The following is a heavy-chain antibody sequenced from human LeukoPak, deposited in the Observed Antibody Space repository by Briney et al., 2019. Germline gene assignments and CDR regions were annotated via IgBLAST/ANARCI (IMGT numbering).Heavy chain of an antibody. D-gene: IGHD3-22*01. Sequence: ASVKVSCKASGYTFTSYYMHWVRQAPGQGLEWMGIINPSSGKINYAQKFQGRVTMTRDTSTSTVYMALSSLRSDDTAVYYCARDLASSGYYWDWGQGTLVTVSS. J-gene: IGHJ4*02. V-gene: IGHV1-46*01. CDR1: GYTFTSYY. CDR3: ARDLASSGYYWD. CDR2: INPSSGKI.